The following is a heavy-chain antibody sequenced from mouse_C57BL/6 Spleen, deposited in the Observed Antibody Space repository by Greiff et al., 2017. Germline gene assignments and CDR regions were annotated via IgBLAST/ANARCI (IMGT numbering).Heavy chain of an antibody. J-gene: IGHJ3*01. Sequence: VQLQQSGAALVRPGASVTLSCKASGYNITDDSMHWVKQRPEQGLAWIGRIYPENGDTEYASKFQGKAPITADTASNTAYLQLSSLTSEDTAVYYCTYDYDGAWFAYWGQGTMVTVSA. D-gene: IGHD2-4*01. CDR3: TYDYDGAWFAY. V-gene: IGHV14-4*01. CDR2: IYPENGDT. CDR1: GYNITDDS.